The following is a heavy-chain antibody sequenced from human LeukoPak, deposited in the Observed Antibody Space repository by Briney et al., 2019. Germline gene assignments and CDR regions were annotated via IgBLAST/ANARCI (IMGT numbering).Heavy chain of an antibody. J-gene: IGHJ4*02. CDR1: GFTVSSNH. V-gene: IGHV3-66*01. D-gene: IGHD6-19*01. CDR3: ARASQWLAFDD. Sequence: GRSLRLSCAASGFTVSSNHMSWVRQAPGKGLEWVSVFYNGGSTNYADSVKGRFTISSDNSKNTLYLQMNSLRVEDTAVYFCARASQWLAFDDWGQGTLVTVSS. CDR2: FYNGGST.